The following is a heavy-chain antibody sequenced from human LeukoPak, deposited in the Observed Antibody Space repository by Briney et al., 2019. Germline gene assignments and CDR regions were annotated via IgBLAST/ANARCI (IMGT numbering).Heavy chain of an antibody. J-gene: IGHJ4*02. CDR1: GGSISSGGYY. CDR3: ATNRPLDY. V-gene: IGHV3-7*01. Sequence: ETLSLTCTVSGGSISSGGYYWSWIRQHPGKGLEWVANIEQNGLEKYYVDSVKGRFTISRDNAKKSLYLQMNSLRVEDTAVYYCATNRPLDYWGQGTLVTVSS. D-gene: IGHD2/OR15-2a*01. CDR2: IEQNGLEK.